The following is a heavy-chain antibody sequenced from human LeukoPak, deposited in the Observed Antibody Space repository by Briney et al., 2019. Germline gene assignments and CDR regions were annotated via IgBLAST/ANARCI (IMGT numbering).Heavy chain of an antibody. J-gene: IGHJ4*02. CDR3: AKDRSGYDLGSFDY. V-gene: IGHV3-23*01. Sequence: GGSLRLSCAASGFTFTSFAMSWVRQAPGKGLEWVSGISGIASGGRTDYADSVKGRFTISRDNFKNTLYLQMTSLRAEDTAVYYCAKDRSGYDLGSFDYWGQGTLVTVSS. CDR2: ISGIASGGRT. D-gene: IGHD5-12*01. CDR1: GFTFTSFA.